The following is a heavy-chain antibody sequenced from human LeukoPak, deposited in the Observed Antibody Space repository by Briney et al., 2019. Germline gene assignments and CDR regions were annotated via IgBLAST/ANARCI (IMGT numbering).Heavy chain of an antibody. CDR2: ISSSVDAT. J-gene: IGHJ4*02. V-gene: IGHV3-23*01. D-gene: IGHD2-8*01. Sequence: PGGSLRLSCAASGFTFSTYALNWVRQAPGKGLEWVSAISSSVDATYYADSVKGRFTISRDNSKDTLYLQMNSLGAEDTAVYYCAKDLMDYWGQGTLVTVSS. CDR3: AKDLMDY. CDR1: GFTFSTYA.